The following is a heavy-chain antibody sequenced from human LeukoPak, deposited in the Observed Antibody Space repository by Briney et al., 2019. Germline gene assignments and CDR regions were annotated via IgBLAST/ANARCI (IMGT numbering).Heavy chain of an antibody. CDR1: GGSFSGYY. D-gene: IGHD6-13*01. CDR2: INHSGST. J-gene: IGHJ4*02. CDR3: ARRHTIAAAHY. V-gene: IGHV4-34*01. Sequence: SETLSLTCAVYGGSFSGYYWSWIRQPPGKGLEWIGEINHSGSTNYNPSLKSRVTISVDTSKNQFSLKLSSVTAADTAVYYCARRHTIAAAHYWGQGTLVTVSS.